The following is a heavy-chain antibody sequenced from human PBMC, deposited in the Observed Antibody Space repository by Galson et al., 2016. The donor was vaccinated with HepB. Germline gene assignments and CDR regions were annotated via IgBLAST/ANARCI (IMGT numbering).Heavy chain of an antibody. CDR1: GFSLSTTGMC. Sequence: PALVKPTQTLKLTCTFSGFSLSTTGMCVGWIRQPPGKALEWLARIDWDDGTYYTTSLKTRLTLSKDTSTNQVVLTKTNVDPVDTSTYYCPRINYDILTGYYYFDYWGQGTLVTVSS. V-gene: IGHV2-70*11. CDR2: IDWDDGT. J-gene: IGHJ4*02. CDR3: PRINYDILTGYYYFDY. D-gene: IGHD3-9*01.